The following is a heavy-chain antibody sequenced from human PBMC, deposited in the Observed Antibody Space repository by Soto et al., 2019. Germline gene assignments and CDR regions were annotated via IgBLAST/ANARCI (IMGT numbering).Heavy chain of an antibody. CDR3: ARDRAYPAAFDI. V-gene: IGHV3-11*01. CDR2: ISHGSTTI. CDR1: GFTFSDYY. Sequence: QVQLVESGGGLVKPGGSLRLSCAASGFTFSDYYMSWIRQAPGKGLEWVSYISHGSTTIYYTDSVKGRFTIYRDKAKNSLYIQMHSLRAEDTAVYYCARDRAYPAAFDIWGQGTMVTVSS. J-gene: IGHJ3*02.